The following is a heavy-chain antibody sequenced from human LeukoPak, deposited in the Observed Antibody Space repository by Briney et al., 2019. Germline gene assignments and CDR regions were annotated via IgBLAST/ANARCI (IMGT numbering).Heavy chain of an antibody. D-gene: IGHD6-6*01. CDR1: GFTFDDYG. CDR3: ARASRIAAPSYYYYYYYMDV. CDR2: INWNGGST. J-gene: IGHJ6*03. V-gene: IGHV3-20*04. Sequence: GESLKISCAASGFTFDDYGMSWVRQAPGKGLEWVSGINWNGGSTGYADSVKGRFTISRDNAKNSLYLQMNSLRAEDTALYYCARASRIAAPSYYYYYYYMDVWGKGTTVTVSS.